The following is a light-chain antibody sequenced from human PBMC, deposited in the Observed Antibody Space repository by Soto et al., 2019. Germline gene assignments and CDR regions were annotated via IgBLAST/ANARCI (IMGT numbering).Light chain of an antibody. CDR2: SDP. CDR1: NIGSKS. CDR3: QVWDSSSAHVV. V-gene: IGLV3-21*04. J-gene: IGLJ2*01. Sequence: SYELTQPPSVSVAPGKTARISCGGNNIGSKSVHWYQRKPGQAPVLVIYSDPDLPSALPERFSGSNSGNTATLTISRVEAGDEADYYCQVWDSSSAHVVFGGGTKLTVL.